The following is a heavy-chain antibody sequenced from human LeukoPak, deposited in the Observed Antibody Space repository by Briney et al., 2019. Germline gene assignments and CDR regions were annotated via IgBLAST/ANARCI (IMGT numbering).Heavy chain of an antibody. D-gene: IGHD6-6*01. Sequence: GGSLRLSCAASGFTFSSYAMNWVCQAPGKGLEWVSGIGGSGSSRNYADSVKGRFTISRDNSKNTLYLQMNSLRAEDTAVYYCAKAPMKYTSSSDAFDIWGQGTMVTVSS. CDR2: IGGSGSSR. V-gene: IGHV3-23*01. J-gene: IGHJ3*02. CDR3: AKAPMKYTSSSDAFDI. CDR1: GFTFSSYA.